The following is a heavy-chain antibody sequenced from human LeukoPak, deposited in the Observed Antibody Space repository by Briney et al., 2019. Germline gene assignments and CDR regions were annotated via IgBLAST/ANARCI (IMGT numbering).Heavy chain of an antibody. CDR3: ASSSGSQYYDFWSGHGAFDI. D-gene: IGHD3-3*01. Sequence: SVKVSCKASGGTFSSYAISWVRQAPGQGLEWMGGIIPIFGTANYAQKFQGRVTITADESTSTAYMELSSLRSEDTAVYYCASSSGSQYYDFWSGHGAFDIWGQGTMVTVSS. J-gene: IGHJ3*02. CDR2: IIPIFGTA. CDR1: GGTFSSYA. V-gene: IGHV1-69*13.